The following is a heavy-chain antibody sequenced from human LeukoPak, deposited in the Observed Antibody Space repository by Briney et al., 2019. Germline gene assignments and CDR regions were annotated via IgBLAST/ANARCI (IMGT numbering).Heavy chain of an antibody. D-gene: IGHD6-6*01. CDR2: VIPLFGTA. Sequence: SVKVSCKASGGTFISYAISWVRQAPGQGLEWMGGVIPLFGTADYAQKFQGRVTFTADESTSTAYMEFSSLRSDDTAVYYCARVLAARPLGPFDFWGQGTLVTVSS. CDR1: GGTFISYA. CDR3: ARVLAARPLGPFDF. V-gene: IGHV1-69*13. J-gene: IGHJ4*02.